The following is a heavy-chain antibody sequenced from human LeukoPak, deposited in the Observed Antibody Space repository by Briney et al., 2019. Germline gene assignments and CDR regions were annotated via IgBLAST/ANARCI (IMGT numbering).Heavy chain of an antibody. CDR1: GGTFSSYA. Sequence: ASVKVSCKASGGTFSSYAISWVRQAPGQGLEWMGGIIPIFGTANYAQKLQGRVTMTTDTSTSTAYMELRSLRSDDTAVYYCARVSSGWVGYWGQGTLVTVSS. D-gene: IGHD6-19*01. CDR3: ARVSSGWVGY. CDR2: IIPIFGTA. J-gene: IGHJ4*02. V-gene: IGHV1-69*05.